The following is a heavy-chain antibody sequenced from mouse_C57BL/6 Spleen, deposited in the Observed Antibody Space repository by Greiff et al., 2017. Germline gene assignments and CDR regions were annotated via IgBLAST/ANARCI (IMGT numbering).Heavy chain of an antibody. CDR3: ARCGSYEDY. CDR2: INPGSGGT. Sequence: QVQLQQSGAELVRPGTSVKVSCKASGYAFTNYLIEWVKQRPGQGLEWIGVINPGSGGTNYNEKFKGKATLTADKSSSTAYMQLSSLTSEDSAVYFCARCGSYEDYWGQGTTLTVSS. CDR1: GYAFTNYL. V-gene: IGHV1-54*01. J-gene: IGHJ2*01. D-gene: IGHD1-1*02.